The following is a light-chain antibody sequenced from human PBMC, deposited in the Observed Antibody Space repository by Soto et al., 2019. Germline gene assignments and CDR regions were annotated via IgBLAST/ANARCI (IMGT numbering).Light chain of an antibody. CDR1: QSVGTY. J-gene: IGKJ4*01. V-gene: IGKV3-11*01. CDR2: DSS. CDR3: QQRSDWLLS. Sequence: EIVLTQSPATLSLSPGERATLSCRASQSVGTYFAWYQQKPGQAPRLLIYDSSNRATGIPAWFSGSGSGTDFTLTISSLEPEDFAAYYCQQRSDWLLSFGGGTKVEIK.